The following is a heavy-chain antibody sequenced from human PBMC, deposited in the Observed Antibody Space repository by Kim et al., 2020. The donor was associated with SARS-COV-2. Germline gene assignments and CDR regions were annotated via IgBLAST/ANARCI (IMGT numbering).Heavy chain of an antibody. Sequence: GGSLRLSCAASGFTFSGSAMHWVRQASGKGLEWVGRIRSKANSYATAYAASVKGRFTISRDDSKNTAYLQMNSLKTEDTAVYYCTRQYYYDSSGYYPVNWFDPWGQGTLVTVSS. V-gene: IGHV3-73*01. J-gene: IGHJ5*02. CDR1: GFTFSGSA. CDR3: TRQYYYDSSGYYPVNWFDP. CDR2: IRSKANSYAT. D-gene: IGHD3-22*01.